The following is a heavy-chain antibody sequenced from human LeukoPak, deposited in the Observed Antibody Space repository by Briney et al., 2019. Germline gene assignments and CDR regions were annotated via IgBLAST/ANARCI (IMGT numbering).Heavy chain of an antibody. CDR1: GFTVSSNY. Sequence: PGGSLRLSCAASGFTVSSNYMSWVRQAPGKGLEWVSILYSAGGTYYADSVRGRFTIARDSSKNTMFLQMNSLRAEDTAVYYCASGGMGARKFYSDPFHYWGQGTLVTVSS. D-gene: IGHD2-15*01. CDR2: LYSAGGT. J-gene: IGHJ4*02. CDR3: ASGGMGARKFYSDPFHY. V-gene: IGHV3-53*01.